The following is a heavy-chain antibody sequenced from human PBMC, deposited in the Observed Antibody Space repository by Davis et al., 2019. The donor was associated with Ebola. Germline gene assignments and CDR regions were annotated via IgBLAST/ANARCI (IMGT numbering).Heavy chain of an antibody. CDR1: GFSLSTSGVG. V-gene: IGHV2-5*02. J-gene: IGHJ5*02. Sequence: SGPTLVKPIQTLTLTCTFSGFSLSTSGVGVGWIRQPPGKALEWLALIYWDDDKRYSPSLKSRLTITKDTSKNQVVLTMTNMDPVDTATYYCAHRPIKYTSSWYGWFDPWGQGTLVTVSS. D-gene: IGHD6-13*01. CDR3: AHRPIKYTSSWYGWFDP. CDR2: IYWDDDK.